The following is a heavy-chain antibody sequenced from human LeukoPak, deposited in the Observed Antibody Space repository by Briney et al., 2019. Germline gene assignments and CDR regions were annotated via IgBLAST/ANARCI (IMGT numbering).Heavy chain of an antibody. D-gene: IGHD3-9*01. CDR3: ARLVSIGY. V-gene: IGHV4-59*12. J-gene: IGHJ4*02. CDR1: GGSISSYY. Sequence: SETLSLTCTVSGGSISSYYWSWIRQPPGKGLEWIGYIYYSGSSNYNPSLKSRVTISVDTSKNQFSLKLSSVTAADTAVYYCARLVSIGYWGQGTLVTVSS. CDR2: IYYSGSS.